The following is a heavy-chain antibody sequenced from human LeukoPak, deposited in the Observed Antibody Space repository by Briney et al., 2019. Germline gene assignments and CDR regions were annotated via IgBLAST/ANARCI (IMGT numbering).Heavy chain of an antibody. Sequence: GGSLRLSCAASGFTLSSYSMNWVRQAPGKGLEWVGRIKSKTDGGTTDYAAPVKGRFTISRGDSKNTLYLQMNSLKTEDTAVYYCTTGRIAENAFDIWGQGTMVTVSS. D-gene: IGHD6-13*01. J-gene: IGHJ3*02. CDR2: IKSKTDGGTT. V-gene: IGHV3-15*01. CDR1: GFTLSSYS. CDR3: TTGRIAENAFDI.